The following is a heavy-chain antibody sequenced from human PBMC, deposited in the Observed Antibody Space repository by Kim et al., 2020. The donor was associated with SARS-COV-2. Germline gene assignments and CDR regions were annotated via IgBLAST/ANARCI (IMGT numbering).Heavy chain of an antibody. V-gene: IGHV3-33*06. CDR2: IWDDGSIE. Sequence: GGSLRLSCAAAGFSFSNYGMHWVRQAPGKGLEWVAVIWDDGSIEKYADSVKGRFTISRDNSKNRLYLQMNSLRAEDTAFYYCVKVASPLPMAMIDVCGFWGKGALVNVSS. D-gene: IGHD3-22*01. CDR1: GFSFSNYG. CDR3: VKVASPLPMAMIDVCGF. J-gene: IGHJ3*01.